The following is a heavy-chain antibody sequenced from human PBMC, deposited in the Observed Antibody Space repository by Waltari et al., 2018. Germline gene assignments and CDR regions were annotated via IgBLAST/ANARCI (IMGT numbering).Heavy chain of an antibody. CDR1: GSTFDDYD. CDR2: ISWNGASV. D-gene: IGHD3-22*01. V-gene: IGHV3-9*01. Sequence: EVQLVESGGGLVQPGGSLRLSCAASGSTFDDYDMLWVRQNPGKGLEVVSGISWNGASVGYADSVKGRFTISRDNAKNSLYLQMNSLRADDTALYYCAKEDYYDSSGYSRWFDPWGQGTLVTVSS. J-gene: IGHJ5*02. CDR3: AKEDYYDSSGYSRWFDP.